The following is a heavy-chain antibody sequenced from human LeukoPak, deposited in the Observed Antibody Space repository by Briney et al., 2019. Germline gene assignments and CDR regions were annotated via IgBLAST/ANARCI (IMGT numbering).Heavy chain of an antibody. J-gene: IGHJ5*02. CDR1: GGTFSSYA. V-gene: IGHV1-69*05. CDR2: IIPIFGTA. CDR3: ARDLSGYTNWFDP. D-gene: IGHD5-18*01. Sequence: VASVKVSCKASGGTFSSYAISWVRQAPGRGLEWMGRIIPIFGTANYAQKFQGRVTITTDESTSTAYMELSSLRSEDTAVYDCARDLSGYTNWFDPWGQGTLVTVSS.